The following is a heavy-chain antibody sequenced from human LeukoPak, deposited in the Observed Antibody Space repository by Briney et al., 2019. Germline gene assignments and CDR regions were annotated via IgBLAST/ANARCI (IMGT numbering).Heavy chain of an antibody. D-gene: IGHD3-10*01. CDR2: INHSGST. CDR3: ARRLRGFGEFSV. Sequence: SETLSLTCAVYGGSFSGYYWSWIRQPPGKGLEWIGEINHSGSTNYNPSLKSRVTISVDTSKNLFSLKLSSVTAADTAVYYCARRLRGFGEFSVWGKGTTVTISS. V-gene: IGHV4-34*01. CDR1: GGSFSGYY. J-gene: IGHJ6*04.